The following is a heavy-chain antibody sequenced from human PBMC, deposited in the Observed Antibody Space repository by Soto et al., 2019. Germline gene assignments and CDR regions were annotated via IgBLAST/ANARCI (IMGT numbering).Heavy chain of an antibody. CDR1: GFIFTNYA. V-gene: IGHV3-23*01. J-gene: IGHJ3*01. CDR2: IGGRGNSA. Sequence: GGSLRLSCAASGFIFTNYAMNWVRQAPGKGLEWVSVIGGRGNSAYYADSVQGRFTISRDNSKNTLSLQMSSLTADDTAIYYSVREGRGSFDFSGRGTMVTV. CDR3: VREGRGSFDF. D-gene: IGHD5-12*01.